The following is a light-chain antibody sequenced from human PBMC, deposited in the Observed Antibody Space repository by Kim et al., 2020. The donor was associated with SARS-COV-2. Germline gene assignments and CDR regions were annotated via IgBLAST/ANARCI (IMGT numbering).Light chain of an antibody. Sequence: EIVMTQSPATLSLSPGERATLSCRASQSISSNLVWYQQKPGQAPRLLISGASTRATGIPARFLGSGSGTEFTLTISSLQSEDFAVYYCQQYHNWPRTFGQGTKVDIK. J-gene: IGKJ1*01. CDR3: QQYHNWPRT. V-gene: IGKV3-15*01. CDR2: GAS. CDR1: QSISSN.